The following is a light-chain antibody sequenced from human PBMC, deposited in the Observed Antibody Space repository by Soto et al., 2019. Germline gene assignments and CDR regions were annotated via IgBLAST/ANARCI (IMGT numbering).Light chain of an antibody. CDR1: QSISSY. CDR2: AAS. V-gene: IGKV1-39*01. CDR3: QQSYSTPIT. J-gene: IGKJ5*01. Sequence: DIQMAQSPSSLSASVGGRVTMACRSSQSISSYLNWYQQKPGQAPKLLIYAASSLQSGVPSRFSGSGSGTDFTLTISSLQPEDFATYYCQQSYSTPITFGQGTRLEI.